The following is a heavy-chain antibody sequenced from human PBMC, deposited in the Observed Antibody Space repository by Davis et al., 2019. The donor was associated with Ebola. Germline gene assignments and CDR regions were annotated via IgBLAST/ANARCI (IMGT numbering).Heavy chain of an antibody. CDR2: INSDGSST. CDR3: AKDSQRMDFWSGIPGGWFDP. J-gene: IGHJ5*02. Sequence: PGGSLRLSCAASGFTFSSYWMHWVRHAPGKGLVWVLRINSDGSSTSYADSVKGRFTISRDNAKNTLHLQMNSLRAEDTAVYYCAKDSQRMDFWSGIPGGWFDPWGQGTLVTVSS. CDR1: GFTFSSYW. V-gene: IGHV3-74*01. D-gene: IGHD3-3*01.